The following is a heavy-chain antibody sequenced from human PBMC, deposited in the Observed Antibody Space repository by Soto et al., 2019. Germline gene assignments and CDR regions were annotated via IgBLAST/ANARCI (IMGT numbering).Heavy chain of an antibody. J-gene: IGHJ4*02. CDR1: GGTFSSYT. D-gene: IGHD6-13*01. CDR3: ASGAAAPDY. CDR2: ISPILGIA. V-gene: IGHV1-69*02. Sequence: QVQLVQSGAEVKKPGSSGKVSCKASGGTFSSYTISWVRQPPGQGLEWMGRISPILGIANYAQKFQGRVTITADKSTSTAYMELSSLRSEDTAVYYCASGAAAPDYWGQGTLVTVSS.